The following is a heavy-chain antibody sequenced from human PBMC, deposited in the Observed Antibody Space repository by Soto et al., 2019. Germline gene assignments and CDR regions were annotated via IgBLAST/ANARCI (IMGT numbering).Heavy chain of an antibody. CDR1: GFTFRYHV. V-gene: IGHV3-48*01. CDR2: INRDGNI. CDR3: LNGDYY. Sequence: EEQLVESGGGLVQPGGSLRLSCVASGFTFRYHVMNWVRQAPGQGLEWVSSINRDGNIYYAESVRGRFTISRDNARNSLYLQMNSLRSDDTAVYYCLNGDYYVGQGTLVTVSS. J-gene: IGHJ4*02. D-gene: IGHD4-17*01.